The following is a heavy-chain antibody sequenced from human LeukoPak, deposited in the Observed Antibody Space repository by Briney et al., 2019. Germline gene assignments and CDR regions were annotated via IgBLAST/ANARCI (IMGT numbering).Heavy chain of an antibody. CDR1: GFTFSSYW. J-gene: IGHJ5*02. CDR2: IKQDGSEK. V-gene: IGHV3-7*01. Sequence: GGSLRLSCAASGFTFSSYWMSWARQAPGKGLEWVANIKQDGSEKYYVDSVEGRFTISRDNAKNSLYLQMNSLRAEDTAVYYCARAGVSSPNRWWYDSWGQGTLVTVSS. D-gene: IGHD2-15*01. CDR3: ARAGVSSPNRWWYDS.